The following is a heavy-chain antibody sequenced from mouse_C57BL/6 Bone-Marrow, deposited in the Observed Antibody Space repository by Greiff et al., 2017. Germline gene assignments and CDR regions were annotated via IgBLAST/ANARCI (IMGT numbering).Heavy chain of an antibody. J-gene: IGHJ3*01. CDR2: INPGSGGT. Sequence: QVQLQQSGAELVRPGTSVKVSCKASGYAFTNYLIEWVKQRPGQGLEWIGVINPGSGGTNYNEKFKGKATLTADKSSSTAYMQLSSLTSEDSAVYFCAKSKNCDSWFAWWGQGTLVTVSA. CDR1: GYAFTNYL. CDR3: AKSKNCDSWFAW. V-gene: IGHV1-54*01. D-gene: IGHD4-1*01.